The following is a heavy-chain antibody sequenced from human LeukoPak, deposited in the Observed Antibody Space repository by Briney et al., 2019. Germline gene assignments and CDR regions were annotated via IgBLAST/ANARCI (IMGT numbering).Heavy chain of an antibody. CDR3: ATDGISEETATDY. CDR2: ISTSSIYI. CDR1: GFTFSSYS. D-gene: IGHD5-18*01. V-gene: IGHV3-21*03. Sequence: PGGSLRLSCAASGFTFSSYSMNWVRQAPGKGLEWVSSISTSSIYIYYADSVKGRFTISRGNAKNSLYLQMNSLRAEDTAVYFCATDGISEETATDYWGQGTLVTVSS. J-gene: IGHJ4*02.